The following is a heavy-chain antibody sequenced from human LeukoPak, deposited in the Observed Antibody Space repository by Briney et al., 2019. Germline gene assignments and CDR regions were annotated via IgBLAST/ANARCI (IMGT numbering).Heavy chain of an antibody. Sequence: ASVKVPCKVSGYTLTELSMHWVRQAPGKGLEWMGGFDPEDGETIYAQKFQGRVTMTEDTSTDTAYMELSSLRSEDTAVYYCATATGYSSGWYYFDYWGQGTLVTVSS. V-gene: IGHV1-24*01. J-gene: IGHJ4*02. CDR1: GYTLTELS. CDR3: ATATGYSSGWYYFDY. D-gene: IGHD6-19*01. CDR2: FDPEDGET.